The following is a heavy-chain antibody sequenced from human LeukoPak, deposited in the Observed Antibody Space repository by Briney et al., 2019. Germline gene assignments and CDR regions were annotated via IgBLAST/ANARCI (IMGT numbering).Heavy chain of an antibody. CDR2: ISSSSSTI. V-gene: IGHV3-48*01. J-gene: IGHJ4*02. Sequence: PGGSLRLSCAASGFTFSSYCMHWVRQAPGKGLEWVSYISSSSSTIYYADSVKGRFTISRDNAKNSLYLQMNSLRAEDTAVYYCEREAGWNYGARCGQGTLVTVSS. CDR1: GFTFSSYC. CDR3: EREAGWNYGAR. D-gene: IGHD1-7*01.